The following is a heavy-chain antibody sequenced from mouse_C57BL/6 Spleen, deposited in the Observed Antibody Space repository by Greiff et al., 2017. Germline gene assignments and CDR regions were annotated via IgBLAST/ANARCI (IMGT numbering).Heavy chain of an antibody. CDR1: GFTFSDYG. Sequence: EVKVVESGGGLVKPGGSLKLSCAASGFTFSDYGMHWVRQAPEKGLEWVAYISSGSSTIYYADTVKGRFTISRDNAKNTLFLQMTSLRSEDTAMYYCAKRDYYGSEAYWGQGTLVTVSA. J-gene: IGHJ3*01. CDR2: ISSGSSTI. V-gene: IGHV5-17*01. CDR3: AKRDYYGSEAY. D-gene: IGHD1-1*01.